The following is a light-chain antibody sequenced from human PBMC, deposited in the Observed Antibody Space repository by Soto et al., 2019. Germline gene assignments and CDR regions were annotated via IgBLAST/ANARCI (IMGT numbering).Light chain of an antibody. V-gene: IGKV3-20*01. J-gene: IGKJ1*01. Sequence: EILLTQSPGTLSLSPGERATLSCRASQSVNSSYLAWYQQKPGQAPRLLIFGASSRATGIPDRFSGSGSGTDFTLTISRLEPEDFAVYYCQQLGTFGQGTKVEIK. CDR2: GAS. CDR1: QSVNSSY. CDR3: QQLGT.